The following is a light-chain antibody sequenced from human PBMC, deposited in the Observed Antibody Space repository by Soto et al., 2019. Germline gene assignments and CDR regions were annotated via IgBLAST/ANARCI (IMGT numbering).Light chain of an antibody. V-gene: IGKV1-5*03. CDR1: QSVSSW. J-gene: IGKJ1*01. CDR3: QHYNSYSEA. CDR2: GAS. Sequence: DIKMTQSPSTLSGSVGDRITIACRASQSVSSWLAWYQQKPGQAPKLLIYGASTLKSGIPSRFSGSGSGTEFTLTISSLQPDDFAAYYCQHYNSYSEAFGQGTKVDIK.